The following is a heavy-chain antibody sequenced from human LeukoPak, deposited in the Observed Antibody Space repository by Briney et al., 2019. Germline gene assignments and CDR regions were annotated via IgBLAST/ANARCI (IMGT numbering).Heavy chain of an antibody. CDR2: ISAYNGNT. CDR3: ARSITMVRGVNLPSY. Sequence: ASVKVSCKASGYTFTSYGISWVRQAPGQGLEWMGWISAYNGNTNYAQKLQGRVTMTTDTSTSTAYMELSSLRSEDTAVYYCARSITMVRGVNLPSYWGQGTLVTVSS. J-gene: IGHJ4*02. D-gene: IGHD3-10*01. CDR1: GYTFTSYG. V-gene: IGHV1-18*01.